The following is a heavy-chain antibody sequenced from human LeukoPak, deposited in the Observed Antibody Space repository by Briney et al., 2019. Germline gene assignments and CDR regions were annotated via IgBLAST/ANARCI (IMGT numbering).Heavy chain of an antibody. Sequence: GGSLRLSCAASGFTFSSYGMHWVRQAPGKGLEWVAVISYDGSNKYYADSVKGRFTISRDNSKNTLYLQMSSLRAEDTAVYYCAKLTPSILNGENKQVTDYWGQGTLVTVSS. V-gene: IGHV3-30*18. CDR2: ISYDGSNK. CDR3: AKLTPSILNGENKQVTDY. CDR1: GFTFSSYG. D-gene: IGHD2-15*01. J-gene: IGHJ4*02.